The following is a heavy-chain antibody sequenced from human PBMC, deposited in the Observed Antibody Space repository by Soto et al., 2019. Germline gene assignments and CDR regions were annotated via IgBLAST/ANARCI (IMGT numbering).Heavy chain of an antibody. CDR3: VKGNQLLRYGIEF. Sequence: SPRLSCSLSGITLRNYAMHWVRQAPGRGLEYVSGITSDGDNTWHADSVRDRFTISRDNSDDTLYLQMSSLRVEDTAKYYCVKGNQLLRYGIEFWGPGTLVTVSS. CDR1: GITLRNYA. V-gene: IGHV3-64D*08. CDR2: ITSDGDNT. D-gene: IGHD2-15*01. J-gene: IGHJ1*01.